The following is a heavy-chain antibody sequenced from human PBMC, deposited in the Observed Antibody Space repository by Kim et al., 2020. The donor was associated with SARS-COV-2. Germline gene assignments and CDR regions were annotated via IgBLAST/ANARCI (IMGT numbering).Heavy chain of an antibody. CDR2: IDPSDSYT. CDR1: GYSFTSYW. Sequence: GESLKISCKGSGYSFTSYWISWVRQMPGKGLEWMGRIDPSDSYTNYSPSFQGHVTISADKSISTAYLQWSSLKASDTAMYYCARDFSSSWFWRGAFDIWGQGTMVTVSS. CDR3: ARDFSSSWFWRGAFDI. V-gene: IGHV5-10-1*01. J-gene: IGHJ3*02. D-gene: IGHD6-13*01.